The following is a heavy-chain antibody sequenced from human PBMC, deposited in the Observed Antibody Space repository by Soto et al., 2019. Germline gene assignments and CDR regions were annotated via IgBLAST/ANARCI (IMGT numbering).Heavy chain of an antibody. J-gene: IGHJ4*02. CDR3: AHKTYYDLLTVYYGGYFDY. D-gene: IGHD3-9*01. Sequence: QVQLVESGGGVVQPGRSLRLSCAASAFTFSSYAMHWVRQAPGKGLEWVAVMSHDGTNEDYAASVKGRFTLSRDNSKNTVYLQMNSLRAEDTAVYYCAHKTYYDLLTVYYGGYFDYWGQGTLVTVSS. V-gene: IGHV3-30*03. CDR1: AFTFSSYA. CDR2: MSHDGTNE.